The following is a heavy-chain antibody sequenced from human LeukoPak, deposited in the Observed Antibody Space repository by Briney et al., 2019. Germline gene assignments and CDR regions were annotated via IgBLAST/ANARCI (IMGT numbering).Heavy chain of an antibody. V-gene: IGHV4-59*01. CDR3: ARGSRLYSSSWYSYNWFDP. J-gene: IGHJ5*02. CDR1: GGSISSYY. CDR2: IYYSGST. Sequence: PSETLSLTCTVSGGSISSYYWSWIRQPPGKGLEWIGYIYYSGSTNYNPSLKSRVTISVDTSKNQFSLKLSSVTAADTAVYYCARGSRLYSSSWYSYNWFDPWGQGTLVTVSS. D-gene: IGHD6-13*01.